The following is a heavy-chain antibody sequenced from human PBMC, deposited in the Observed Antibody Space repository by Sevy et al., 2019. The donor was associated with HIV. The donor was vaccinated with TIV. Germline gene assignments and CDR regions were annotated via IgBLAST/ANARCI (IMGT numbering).Heavy chain of an antibody. CDR2: ISGSSTTI. Sequence: VGSLLSCVGSGFTFREYSMNWVRQAPGKGLEWVSYISGSSTTIEHADSVKGRFSISRDNADNSVFLQMNRLRVEDTAVYYCARSLAAAENWFDPWGQGTLVTVSS. CDR1: GFTFREYS. CDR3: ARSLAAAENWFDP. D-gene: IGHD6-13*01. J-gene: IGHJ5*02. V-gene: IGHV3-48*01.